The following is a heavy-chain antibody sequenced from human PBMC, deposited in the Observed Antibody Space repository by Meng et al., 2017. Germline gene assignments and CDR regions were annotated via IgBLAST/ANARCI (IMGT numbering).Heavy chain of an antibody. CDR3: ARVWNTGSFYGLHN. J-gene: IGHJ4*02. CDR2: TRNKANSYTT. Sequence: GGSLRLSCAASGFTFSDHYMDWLRQAPGKGLEWVGRTRNKANSYTTEYAASVKGRFTISRDDSRNSLYLQMNSLRTEDTAVYYCARVWNTGSFYGLHNWGQGTLVTVSS. D-gene: IGHD1-26*01. V-gene: IGHV3-72*01. CDR1: GFTFSDHY.